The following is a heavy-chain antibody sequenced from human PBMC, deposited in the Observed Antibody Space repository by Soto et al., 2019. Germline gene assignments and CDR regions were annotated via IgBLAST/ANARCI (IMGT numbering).Heavy chain of an antibody. Sequence: PGGSLRLSYASSGLPFSNYAMIWVRQAPGKGLEWVSTIGGSGVSTYYADSVKGRLTISRDNSKNTLYLQMNSLRAEDTAVYYCATTTNYFDDWGQGTLGTVSS. CDR1: GLPFSNYA. D-gene: IGHD1-7*01. CDR3: ATTTNYFDD. J-gene: IGHJ4*01. V-gene: IGHV3-23*01. CDR2: IGGSGVST.